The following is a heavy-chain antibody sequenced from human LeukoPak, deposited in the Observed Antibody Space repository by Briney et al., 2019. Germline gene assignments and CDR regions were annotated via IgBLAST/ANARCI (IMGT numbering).Heavy chain of an antibody. Sequence: SETLSLTCTFSGGPISSYYWTWFRQPPGKGLEWIGSFYNSGSTSYNPSLGSRVTMSLDTSKSLFSLKLTSVTAADSAIYYCATTQQWLASYYWGQGTLVTVSS. D-gene: IGHD6-19*01. CDR2: FYNSGST. V-gene: IGHV4-59*08. CDR3: ATTQQWLASYY. CDR1: GGPISSYY. J-gene: IGHJ4*02.